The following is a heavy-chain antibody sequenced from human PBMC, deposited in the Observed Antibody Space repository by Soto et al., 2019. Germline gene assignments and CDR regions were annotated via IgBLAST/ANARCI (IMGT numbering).Heavy chain of an antibody. CDR3: TTGEGHCSNTSCYISYDYHGMDV. J-gene: IGHJ6*02. D-gene: IGHD2-2*02. V-gene: IGHV3-15*01. Sequence: EVQLVESGGGLVKPGGSLRLSCTGAGFTFSNAWMSWVRQAPGKGLEWVGRIKSKTDGGTADYAAPVKGRITITREDSKDTLLLQMSSMITEDTAVYYCTTGEGHCSNTSCYISYDYHGMDVWGQGTTVTVSS. CDR2: IKSKTDGGTA. CDR1: GFTFSNAW.